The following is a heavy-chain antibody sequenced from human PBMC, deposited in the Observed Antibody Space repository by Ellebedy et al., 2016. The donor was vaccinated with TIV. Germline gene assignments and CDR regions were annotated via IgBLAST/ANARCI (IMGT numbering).Heavy chain of an antibody. CDR1: GYTFTTYY. CDR3: ARGTGTTEGDV. V-gene: IGHV1-46*01. CDR2: INPSGAT. J-gene: IGHJ6*02. Sequence: ASVKVSCXASGYTFTTYYIHWVRQAPGQGLEWMGIINPSGATSYAQKFQGRVTMTRDTSTSTVYMELSSLRSEDTAVYYCARGTGTTEGDVWGQGTTVTVSS. D-gene: IGHD1/OR15-1a*01.